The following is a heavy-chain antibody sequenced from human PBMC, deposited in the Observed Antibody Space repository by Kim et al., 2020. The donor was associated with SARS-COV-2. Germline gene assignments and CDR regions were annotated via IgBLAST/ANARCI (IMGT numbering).Heavy chain of an antibody. CDR1: AFTFSTYS. CDR3: VRAYYGSGSYRLYYYGMDV. J-gene: IGHJ6*01. CDR2: ISSSSGYI. V-gene: IGHV3-21*04. Sequence: GGSLRLSCAASAFTFSTYSMNWVRQAPGKGLEWVSSISSSSGYIYYADSVKGRFTISRDNAKNSLYLKMNSLRAEDTAVYYCVRAYYGSGSYRLYYYGMDVWGKGPRSPSPQ. D-gene: IGHD3-10*01.